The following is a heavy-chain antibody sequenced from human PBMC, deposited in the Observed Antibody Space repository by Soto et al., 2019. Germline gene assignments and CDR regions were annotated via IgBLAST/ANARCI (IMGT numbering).Heavy chain of an antibody. Sequence: QVTLKESGPVVVKPTETLTLTCTVSGFSLNNAKMGVSWIRQPPGKALEWLAHIFANDEKFYSTSLNSSLTISKHTSKSHVVLTMTNMDPVDTATYYCARIVDPCGGNCRVFYFDYWGQGTLVTVSS. CDR3: ARIVDPCGGNCRVFYFDY. CDR1: GFSLNNAKMG. J-gene: IGHJ4*02. CDR2: IFANDEK. V-gene: IGHV2-26*01. D-gene: IGHD2-21*02.